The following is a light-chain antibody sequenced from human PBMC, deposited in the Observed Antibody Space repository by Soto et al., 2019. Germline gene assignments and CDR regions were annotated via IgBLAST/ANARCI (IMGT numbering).Light chain of an antibody. V-gene: IGKV3-20*01. J-gene: IGKJ1*01. CDR1: QTVTSNY. CDR3: HQHDSSPPRT. CDR2: GAS. Sequence: IAVTKSAITLTLSPPEISTLSCVAIQTVTSNYLAWYQQKPGQAPRLLIFGASIRVTGIPDRFIGSGSGTDFTLTISRLQPEDFAVYYCHQHDSSPPRTFGQGTKVDIK.